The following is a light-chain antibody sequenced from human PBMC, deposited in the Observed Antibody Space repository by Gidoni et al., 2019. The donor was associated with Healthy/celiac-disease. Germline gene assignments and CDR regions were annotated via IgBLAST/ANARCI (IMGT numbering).Light chain of an antibody. Sequence: MTQSQLPLPVPPGAPASISCRSSQSLLHSNGYNYLYWYLQKPGQSPQLLFDLASKRASGVPESCGGSGSGTDSPLKSSRVEAEDVGVYYCLRDRQPYTFGQGTKLEIK. CDR2: LAS. J-gene: IGKJ2*01. CDR3: LRDRQPYT. CDR1: QSLLHSNGYNY. V-gene: IGKV2-28*01.